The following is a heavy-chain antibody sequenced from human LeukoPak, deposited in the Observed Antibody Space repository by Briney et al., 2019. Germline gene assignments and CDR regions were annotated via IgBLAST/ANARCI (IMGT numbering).Heavy chain of an antibody. J-gene: IGHJ4*02. CDR2: IYYSGST. V-gene: IGHV4-39*01. D-gene: IGHD1-26*01. CDR3: ARHLVGVTSPFDY. Sequence: PSETLSLTCTVSGGSISSSSYYWGWIRQPPGKGLEWIGSIYYSGSTYYNPSLKSRVTISVDTSKNQFSLRLRSVTAADTAVYYCARHLVGVTSPFDYWGQGTLVTVSS. CDR1: GGSISSSSYY.